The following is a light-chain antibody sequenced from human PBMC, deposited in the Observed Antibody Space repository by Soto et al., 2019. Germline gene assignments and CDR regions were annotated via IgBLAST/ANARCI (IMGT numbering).Light chain of an antibody. Sequence: EIVLTHSPATLSLSPGERAPLSCRASQSVSSYLAWYQQKPGQAPRLLIYDASNRATGIPARFSGSGSGTDFTLTISSLEPEDFAVYYCQQRSNWPPSFGGGTKWIS. CDR3: QQRSNWPPS. CDR2: DAS. V-gene: IGKV3-11*01. J-gene: IGKJ4*01. CDR1: QSVSSY.